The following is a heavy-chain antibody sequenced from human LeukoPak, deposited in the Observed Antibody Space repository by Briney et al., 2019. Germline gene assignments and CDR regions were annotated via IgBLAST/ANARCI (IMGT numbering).Heavy chain of an antibody. CDR3: ARLGVVAALTGGGFYYFDY. V-gene: IGHV5-51*01. CDR1: GYIFTSYW. J-gene: IGHJ4*02. D-gene: IGHD2-15*01. Sequence: GESLKISCKGSGYIFTSYWIVWVLQMPGLGLEWMGSIYPGDSDTRYSPSFRGHVTISADKSISTAYLQWNSLEASDTAIYYCARLGVVAALTGGGFYYFDYWGQGTLVTVSS. CDR2: IYPGDSDT.